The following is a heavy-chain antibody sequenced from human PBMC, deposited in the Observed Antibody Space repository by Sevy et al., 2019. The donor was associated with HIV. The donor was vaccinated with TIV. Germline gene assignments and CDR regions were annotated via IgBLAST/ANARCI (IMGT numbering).Heavy chain of an antibody. CDR1: GFTFTRYA. CDR3: ARGPHSVPHWGSFDS. D-gene: IGHD3-16*01. V-gene: IGHV3-30-3*01. J-gene: IGHJ4*02. CDR2: VSKEGTNK. Sequence: GGSLRLSCEASGFTFTRYAFHWVRQAPGKGLEWVAVVSKEGTNKYYADSVKGRFTISRDNSMNTLYLQMQSLRADYTAVYFCARGPHSVPHWGSFDSWGQGTLVTVSS.